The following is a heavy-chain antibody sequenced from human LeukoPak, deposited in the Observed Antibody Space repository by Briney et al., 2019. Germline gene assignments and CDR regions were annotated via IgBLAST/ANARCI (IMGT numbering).Heavy chain of an antibody. J-gene: IGHJ3*02. CDR2: ISSSSSTI. Sequence: PGGSLRLSCAASGFTFSSYSMNWVRQAPGKGLEWVSYISSSSSTIYYADSVKGRFTISRDNAKNSLYLQMNSLRAEDTAVYYCARDQDVVQSLDAFDIWGQGTMVTVSS. D-gene: IGHD2-15*01. CDR1: GFTFSSYS. CDR3: ARDQDVVQSLDAFDI. V-gene: IGHV3-48*01.